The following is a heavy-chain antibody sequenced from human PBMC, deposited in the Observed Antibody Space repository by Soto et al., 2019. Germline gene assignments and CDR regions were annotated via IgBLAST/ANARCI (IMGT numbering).Heavy chain of an antibody. J-gene: IGHJ4*02. Sequence: VQLLESGGGLIQPGGSLRLSCAASGFTFSYGILWLRQDPGKGLGWVASISYDSSNKFDGDSVKGRFTISRDNSKNTQFLQMNSLRAEDTAVYYCAKLVIGYCGGNARDVYWGQGTLVGVSS. CDR1: GFTFSYG. CDR3: AKLVIGYCGGNARDVY. V-gene: IGHV3-30*18. CDR2: ISYDSSNK. D-gene: IGHD2-15*01.